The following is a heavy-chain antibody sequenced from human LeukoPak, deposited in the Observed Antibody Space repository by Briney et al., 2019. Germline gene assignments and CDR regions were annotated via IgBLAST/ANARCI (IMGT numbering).Heavy chain of an antibody. CDR3: ACRRFSDTWSDP. D-gene: IGHD3-3*01. V-gene: IGHV5-51*01. CDR2: IYPGGSIT. Sequence: GESLKISCKGFGTSFSNYWIGWVRQMPGKGLEWMGIIYPGGSITQYSPSFQGRVTISADKSISTVYLQWTSLKGSDSAMYYCACRRFSDTWSDPWGQGTLVTVSS. J-gene: IGHJ5*02. CDR1: GTSFSNYW.